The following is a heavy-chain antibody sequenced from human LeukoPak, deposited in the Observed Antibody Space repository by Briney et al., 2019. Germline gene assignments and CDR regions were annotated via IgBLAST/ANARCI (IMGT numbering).Heavy chain of an antibody. CDR3: ARGKRGYSSSWYDY. CDR1: GGSFSGYY. D-gene: IGHD6-13*01. V-gene: IGHV4-34*01. Sequence: SETLSLTCAVYGGSFSGYYWSWIRQPPGKGLEWIGEINHSGSTNYNPSLKSRVTISVDTSKNQFSLKLSSVSAADTAVYYCARGKRGYSSSWYDYWGQGTLFTVSS. CDR2: INHSGST. J-gene: IGHJ4*02.